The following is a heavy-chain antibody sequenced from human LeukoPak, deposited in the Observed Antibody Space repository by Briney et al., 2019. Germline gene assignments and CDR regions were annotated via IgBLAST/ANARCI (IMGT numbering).Heavy chain of an antibody. CDR1: GYTFTSYY. CDR2: INPSGGST. V-gene: IGHV1-46*01. D-gene: IGHD3-22*01. Sequence: ASVKVSSKASGYTFTSYYMHWVRHAPGQGLEWMGIINPSGGSTSYAQKFQGRVTMTRDMSTSTVYMELSSLRSEDTAVYYCAREQYYYDSSGYSIPTYYFDYWGQGTLVTVSS. J-gene: IGHJ4*01. CDR3: AREQYYYDSSGYSIPTYYFDY.